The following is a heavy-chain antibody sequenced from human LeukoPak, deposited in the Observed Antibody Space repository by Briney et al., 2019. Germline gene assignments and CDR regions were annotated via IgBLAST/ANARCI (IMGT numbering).Heavy chain of an antibody. CDR1: GFTFDDYT. J-gene: IGHJ4*02. V-gene: IGHV3-43*01. Sequence: GGSLRLSCAASGFTFDDYTMHWVRQAPGKGLEWVSLISWDGGSTYYADSVKGRFTISRDNSKNSLYLQMNSLRTEDTALYYCAKAPGGSGWHELIFDYWGQGTLVTVSS. CDR3: AKAPGGSGWHELIFDY. CDR2: ISWDGGST. D-gene: IGHD6-19*01.